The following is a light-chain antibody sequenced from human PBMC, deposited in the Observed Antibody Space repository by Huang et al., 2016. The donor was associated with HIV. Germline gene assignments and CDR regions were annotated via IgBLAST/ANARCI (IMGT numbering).Light chain of an antibody. CDR3: QQDYSAPFT. CDR1: KRLFYRSQNRNY. J-gene: IGKJ3*01. CDR2: WAS. V-gene: IGKV4-1*01. Sequence: DIVMTQSPDSLAVSLGERATIHCKSSKRLFYRSQNRNYLAWYPQKPGQPPKLLIYWASTRESGVPDRFSGSGSGTDFTLTISGLQAEDVAVYYCQQDYSAPFTFGPGTKVEIK.